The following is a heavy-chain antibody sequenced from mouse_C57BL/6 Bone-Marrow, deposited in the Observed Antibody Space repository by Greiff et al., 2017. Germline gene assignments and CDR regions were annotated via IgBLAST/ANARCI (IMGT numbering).Heavy chain of an antibody. V-gene: IGHV1-69*01. Sequence: QVQLQQPGAELVMPGASVKLSCKASGYTFTSYWMHWVKQRPGQGLEWIGEIDPSDSYTNYNQTFKGKSTLTVDKSSSTAYMQLSSLTSEDSAVYYCARSGGSSSFDYWGQGTTLTVSS. CDR1: GYTFTSYW. J-gene: IGHJ2*01. CDR2: IDPSDSYT. D-gene: IGHD1-1*01. CDR3: ARSGGSSSFDY.